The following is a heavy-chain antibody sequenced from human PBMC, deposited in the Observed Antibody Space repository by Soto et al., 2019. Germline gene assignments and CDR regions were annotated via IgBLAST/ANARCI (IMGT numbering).Heavy chain of an antibody. D-gene: IGHD5-12*01. V-gene: IGHV3-74*01. CDR3: ARDVYSGYGN. J-gene: IGHJ4*02. Sequence: PGGSLRLSCAASGFTFISYWIHFFRQAPGKGLVWVSRINSDGSSTSYADSVKGRFTISRDNAKNTLYLQMNSLRAEDTAVYYCARDVYSGYGNWGQGTLVTVSS. CDR2: INSDGSST. CDR1: GFTFISYW.